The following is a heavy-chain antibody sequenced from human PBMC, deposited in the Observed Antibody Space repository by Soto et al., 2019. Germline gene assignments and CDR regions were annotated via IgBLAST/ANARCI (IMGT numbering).Heavy chain of an antibody. CDR2: INHSGSN. V-gene: IGHV4-34*01. CDR3: ARGGSNDWQVAFDI. CDR1: GGSFSTYY. Sequence: KLSETLSLTCVVSGGSFSTYYYNWIRQSPGKGLEWIGEINHSGSNNYSPSLKSRVTMSLDTSKNQFSLKLTSVTAADTAVYYCARGGSNDWQVAFDIWGQGTRVTVSS. D-gene: IGHD3-9*01. J-gene: IGHJ3*02.